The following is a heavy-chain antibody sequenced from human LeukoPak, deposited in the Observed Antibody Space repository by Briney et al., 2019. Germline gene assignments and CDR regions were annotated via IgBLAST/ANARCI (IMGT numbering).Heavy chain of an antibody. CDR3: ARDPRGGEYQLLSAVRYYFDY. CDR1: GGSFSGYY. Sequence: SETLSLTCAVYGGSFSGYYWSWIRQPPGKGLEWIGEINHSGSTNYNPSLKSRVTISVDTSKNQFSLKLSSVTAADTAVYYCARDPRGGEYQLLSAVRYYFDYWGQGTLVTVSS. V-gene: IGHV4-34*01. D-gene: IGHD2-2*01. CDR2: INHSGST. J-gene: IGHJ4*02.